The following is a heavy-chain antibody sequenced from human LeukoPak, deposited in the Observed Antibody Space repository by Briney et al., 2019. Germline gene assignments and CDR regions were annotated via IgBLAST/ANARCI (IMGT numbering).Heavy chain of an antibody. Sequence: VGSLRLSCAASGFTFSDHYMRWLRQAPGKGLEWVSYISTSGVYTNYADSVKGRFTISRDDAKNSLYLQMNSLIAEDTAMYYCARNRISAAGCVFDIWGQGTMVTVSS. D-gene: IGHD6-13*01. V-gene: IGHV3-11*03. J-gene: IGHJ3*02. CDR2: ISTSGVYT. CDR1: GFTFSDHY. CDR3: ARNRISAAGCVFDI.